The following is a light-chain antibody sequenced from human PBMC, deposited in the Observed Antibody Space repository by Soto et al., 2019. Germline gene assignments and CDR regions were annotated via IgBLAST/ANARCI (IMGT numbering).Light chain of an antibody. J-gene: IGKJ5*01. CDR2: GAS. V-gene: IGKV3-15*01. Sequence: ETVMTQSPATLSVSPGERATLSCRASQSVSSNLAWYQQKPGQAPRLLIYGASSRATGVPARFSGSGSGTEFTLTISSLQSEDFAVYYCQQNKNWPPITFGQGTRLEI. CDR3: QQNKNWPPIT. CDR1: QSVSSN.